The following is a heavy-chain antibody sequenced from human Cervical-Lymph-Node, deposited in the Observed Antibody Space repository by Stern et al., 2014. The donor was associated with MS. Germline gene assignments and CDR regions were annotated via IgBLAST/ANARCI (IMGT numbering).Heavy chain of an antibody. CDR2: IDTAGDT. CDR3: ARGRSIGWPGYWYFDL. D-gene: IGHD6-19*01. Sequence: EDQLVESGGGLVQPGGSLRLSCAASGFTLSNNDMHWIRQATGKGLEWVSGIDTAGDTFYLGSVKGRFTISREKAKNSLFLQMNSLRAGDTAVYYCARGRSIGWPGYWYFDLWGRGTLVTVSS. CDR1: GFTLSNND. J-gene: IGHJ2*01. V-gene: IGHV3-13*01.